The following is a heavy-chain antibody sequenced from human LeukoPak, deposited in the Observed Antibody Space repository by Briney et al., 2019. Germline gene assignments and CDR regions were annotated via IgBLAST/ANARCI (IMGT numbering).Heavy chain of an antibody. D-gene: IGHD6-19*01. J-gene: IGHJ5*02. CDR3: ATGRIVVAGTRGRNWFDP. Sequence: SETLSLTCAVYGGSFSGYYWSWIRQPPGKGLEWIGEINHNGRTNYNASLKSRVTISVDTSKNQFSLQVNSVTAVDTAVYYCATGRIVVAGTRGRNWFDPWGQGTLVTVSS. CDR2: INHNGRT. V-gene: IGHV4-34*01. CDR1: GGSFSGYY.